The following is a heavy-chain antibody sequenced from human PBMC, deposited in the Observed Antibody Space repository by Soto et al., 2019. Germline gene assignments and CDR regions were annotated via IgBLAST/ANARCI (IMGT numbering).Heavy chain of an antibody. D-gene: IGHD5-12*01. J-gene: IGHJ5*02. CDR1: GGTFSNYA. V-gene: IGHV1-69*13. CDR3: AKDGGKDGYFGNWLDP. CDR2: IIPIFGSA. Sequence: GASVKVSCKASGGTFSNYAITWVRQAPGQGLEWLGRIIPIFGSANYAQKFQGRVTITADESTTTAYMELSSLRSDDTAVYYCAKDGGKDGYFGNWLDPWGQGTLVTDSS.